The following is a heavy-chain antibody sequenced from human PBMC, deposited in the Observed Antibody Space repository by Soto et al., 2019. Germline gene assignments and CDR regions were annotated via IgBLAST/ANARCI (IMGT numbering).Heavy chain of an antibody. CDR3: ASGGNYGSARDVFDH. J-gene: IGHJ4*02. D-gene: IGHD3-10*01. CDR1: GYSFSTYG. CDR2: LNTGDGNT. V-gene: IGHV1-18*04. Sequence: QVLLVQSGAEVKKPGASVKVSCKASGYSFSTYGVSWVRQAPGQGLEWMGWLNTGDGNTAYAQKLQGRITLTTDTSTTTAYMELRSLRSDDTAIYYCASGGNYGSARDVFDHWGQGTLVTVSS.